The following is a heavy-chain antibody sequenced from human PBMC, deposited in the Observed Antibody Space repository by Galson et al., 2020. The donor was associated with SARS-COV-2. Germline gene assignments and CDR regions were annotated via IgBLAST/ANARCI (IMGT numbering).Heavy chain of an antibody. D-gene: IGHD6-13*01. Sequence: GGSLRLSCRASGFTFSSSAMHLVRQAPGKGLEWVAIISYDGTKRYNLDSVKGRFTISRDNSKNTLFLQMDSLTTEDTAVYYCARETDDYTSSWYDYWGQGTLVTVSS. J-gene: IGHJ4*02. CDR2: ISYDGTKR. V-gene: IGHV3-30*04. CDR3: ARETDDYTSSWYDY. CDR1: GFTFSSSA.